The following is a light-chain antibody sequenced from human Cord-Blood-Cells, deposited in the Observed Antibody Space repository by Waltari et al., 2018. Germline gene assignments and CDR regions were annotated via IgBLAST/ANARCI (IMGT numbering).Light chain of an antibody. CDR2: DAS. Sequence: DIQMTQSPSSTLASVGDRVTITCLASQDISNYLNWYQQKPGKATKLLSYDASNLETGVPSRFSGSGSGTDFTFTISSLEPEDIATYYCQQYDNLPYTFGQGTKLEIK. V-gene: IGKV1-33*01. CDR1: QDISNY. CDR3: QQYDNLPYT. J-gene: IGKJ2*01.